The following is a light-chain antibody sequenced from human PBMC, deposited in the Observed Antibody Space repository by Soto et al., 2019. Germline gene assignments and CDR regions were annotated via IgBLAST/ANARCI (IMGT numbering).Light chain of an antibody. CDR1: RSDVGGYNF. CDR2: DVS. J-gene: IGLJ1*01. V-gene: IGLV2-14*03. Sequence: QSVLTQPASVSGSPGQSITISCTGTRSDVGGYNFVSWYQQHPGKAPKLIIYDVSNRPSGVSNRFSGSKSDNTASLTISGLQAEDEADYHCISYTSSSTYVFGTGTKLTVL. CDR3: ISYTSSSTYV.